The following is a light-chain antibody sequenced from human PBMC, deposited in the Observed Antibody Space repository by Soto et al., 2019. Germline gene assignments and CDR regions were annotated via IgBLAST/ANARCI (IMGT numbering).Light chain of an antibody. CDR2: GAS. Sequence: EVVLTQSPVTLSLSPGERATLSCGASQSIRSNYVAWYQQKPGQAPRLLIFGASTRATGIPARFSGSGSGTDFTLTISSLQSEDFGVYFCQQYDNWPLTFGGGTKVDIK. CDR1: QSIRSN. V-gene: IGKV3D-15*01. J-gene: IGKJ4*01. CDR3: QQYDNWPLT.